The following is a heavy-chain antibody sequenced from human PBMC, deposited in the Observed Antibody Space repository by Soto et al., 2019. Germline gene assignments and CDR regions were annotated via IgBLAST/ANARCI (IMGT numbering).Heavy chain of an antibody. Sequence: GGSLRLSCAASGFTFSSYAMSWVRQAPGKGLEWVSAISGSGGSTYYADSVKGRFTISRDNSKNTLYLQMNSLRAEDTAVYYCAKVEGSSGWYPRNDAFDIWGQGTMVTVSS. V-gene: IGHV3-23*01. J-gene: IGHJ3*02. CDR2: ISGSGGST. D-gene: IGHD6-19*01. CDR1: GFTFSSYA. CDR3: AKVEGSSGWYPRNDAFDI.